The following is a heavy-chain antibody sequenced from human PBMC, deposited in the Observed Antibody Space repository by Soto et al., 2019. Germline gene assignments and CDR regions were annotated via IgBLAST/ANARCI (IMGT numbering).Heavy chain of an antibody. D-gene: IGHD6-13*01. CDR2: IYYSGST. J-gene: IGHJ3*02. Sequence: SETLSLTCTVSGGSISSYYWSWIRQPPGKGLEWIGYIYYSGSTNYNPSLKSRVTISVDTSKNQFSLKLSSVTAADTAVYYCARDLSSQDGAIAAFDIWGQGTMVT. CDR3: ARDLSSQDGAIAAFDI. CDR1: GGSISSYY. V-gene: IGHV4-59*01.